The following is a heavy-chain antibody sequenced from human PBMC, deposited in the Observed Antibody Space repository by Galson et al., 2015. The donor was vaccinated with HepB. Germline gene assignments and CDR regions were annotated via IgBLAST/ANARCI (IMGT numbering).Heavy chain of an antibody. CDR1: GYSFTSSW. D-gene: IGHD1-20*01. J-gene: IGHJ5*02. V-gene: IGHV5-10-1*01. CDR2: IDPSDSYT. Sequence: SGAEVKKPGESLRISCTGSGYSFTSSWISWVRQMPGKGLEWMGRIDPSDSYTNYSPSFHGHVTIPADKSISTAYLQWSSLKASNTAMYYCARHAYNWNPGVSCFDPWGQGTLVTVSS. CDR3: ARHAYNWNPGVSCFDP.